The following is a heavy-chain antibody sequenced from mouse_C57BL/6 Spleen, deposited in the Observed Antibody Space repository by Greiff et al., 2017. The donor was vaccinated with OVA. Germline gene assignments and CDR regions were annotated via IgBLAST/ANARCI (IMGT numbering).Heavy chain of an antibody. J-gene: IGHJ4*01. Sequence: EVKLMESGPELVKPGASVKISCKASGYSFTDYNMNWVKQSNGKSLEWIGVINPNYGTTSYNQKFKGKATLTVDQSSSTAYMQLNSLTSEDSAVYYCAREGYYYGSSFARAMDYWGQGTSVTVSS. D-gene: IGHD1-1*01. CDR3: AREGYYYGSSFARAMDY. V-gene: IGHV1-39*01. CDR2: INPNYGTT. CDR1: GYSFTDYN.